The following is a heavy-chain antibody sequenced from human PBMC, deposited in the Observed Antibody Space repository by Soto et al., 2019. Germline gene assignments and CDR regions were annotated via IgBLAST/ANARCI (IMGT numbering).Heavy chain of an antibody. J-gene: IGHJ5*02. CDR2: IYYSGST. D-gene: IGHD4-17*01. CDR3: ARTSFIDYGDYGRHQWFDP. CDR1: GGSISSYY. V-gene: IGHV4-59*08. Sequence: PSETLSLTCTVSGGSISSYYWSWIRQPPGKGLEWIGYIYYSGSTNYNPSLKSRVTISVDTSKNQFSLKLSSVTAADTAVYYCARTSFIDYGDYGRHQWFDPWGQGTLVTVSS.